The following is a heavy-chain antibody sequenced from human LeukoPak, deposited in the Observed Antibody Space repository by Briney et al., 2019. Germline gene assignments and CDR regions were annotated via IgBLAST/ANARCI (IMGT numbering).Heavy chain of an antibody. CDR2: IYSGGST. CDR1: GFTVSSNY. CDR3: ARDRRDGYNYGYYYMDV. V-gene: IGHV3-53*01. D-gene: IGHD5-24*01. J-gene: IGHJ6*03. Sequence: PGGSLRLSCAASGFTVSSNYMSWVRQAPGKGLEWVSVIYSGGSTYYADSVKGRFTISRDNSKNTLYLQVNSLRAEDTAVYYCARDRRDGYNYGYYYMDVWGKGTTVTVSS.